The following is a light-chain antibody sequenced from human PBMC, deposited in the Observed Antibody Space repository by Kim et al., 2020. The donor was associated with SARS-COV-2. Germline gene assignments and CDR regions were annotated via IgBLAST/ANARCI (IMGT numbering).Light chain of an antibody. CDR1: SSDVGGYNY. CDR3: CSYTGSSTRV. Sequence: GKSVTISCTGTSSDVGGYNYVSWYQQHPGKAPKLLIYDVTKRPSGVPDRFSGSKSGSTASLTLSGLQAEDEADYYCCSYTGSSTRVFGGGTQLTVL. J-gene: IGLJ2*01. V-gene: IGLV2-11*01. CDR2: DVT.